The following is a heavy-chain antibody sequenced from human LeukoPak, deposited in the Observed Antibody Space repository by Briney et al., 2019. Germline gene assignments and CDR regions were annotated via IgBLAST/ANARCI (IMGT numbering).Heavy chain of an antibody. J-gene: IGHJ5*02. Sequence: SETPSLTCTVSGDSISSHSWNWIRQPAGKGLEWIGRISTSGSTNYNPSLKSRVPMSVDTSKNQFSLKLSSVTAADTAVYYCARQAVVVSSTPWFDPWGQGALVTVSS. CDR3: ARQAVVVSSTPWFDP. D-gene: IGHD2-15*01. V-gene: IGHV4-4*07. CDR1: GDSISSHS. CDR2: ISTSGST.